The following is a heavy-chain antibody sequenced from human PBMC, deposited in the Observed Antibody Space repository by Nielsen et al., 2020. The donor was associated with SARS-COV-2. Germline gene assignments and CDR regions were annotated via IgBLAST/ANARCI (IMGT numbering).Heavy chain of an antibody. Sequence: GESLKISCAASGFTFDDYGMSWVRQAPGKGLEWVSGINWNGGSTGYADSVKGRFTISRDNAKSTLYLQMNSLRAEDTAVYYCARDNLYSNYYYYYGLDVWGQGTAVTVSS. CDR2: INWNGGST. J-gene: IGHJ6*02. D-gene: IGHD4-11*01. V-gene: IGHV3-20*04. CDR3: ARDNLYSNYYYYYGLDV. CDR1: GFTFDDYG.